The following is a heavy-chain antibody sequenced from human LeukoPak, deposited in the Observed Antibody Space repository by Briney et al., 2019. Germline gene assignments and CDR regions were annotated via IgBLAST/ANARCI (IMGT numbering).Heavy chain of an antibody. CDR2: IYYSGST. Sequence: SETLSLTCTVSGGSISISSYYWGWIRQPPGKGLEWIGSIYYSGSTYYNPSLKSRVTISVDTSKNQFSLKLSSVTAADTAVYYCARQPYFYYRRGYFYFDYWGQGTLVTVSS. CDR1: GGSISISSYY. V-gene: IGHV4-39*01. CDR3: ARQPYFYYRRGYFYFDY. D-gene: IGHD3-22*01. J-gene: IGHJ4*02.